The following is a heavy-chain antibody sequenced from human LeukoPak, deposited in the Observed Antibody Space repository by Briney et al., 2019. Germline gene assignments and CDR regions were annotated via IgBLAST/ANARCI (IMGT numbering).Heavy chain of an antibody. CDR3: AREIHRGYFDY. D-gene: IGHD5-18*01. CDR1: GGSFSGYY. CDR2: INHSGST. J-gene: IGHJ4*02. V-gene: IGHV4-34*01. Sequence: SGPLSLTCAVSGGSFSGYYWSWIRQPPGKGLEWIGEINHSGSTNYNPSLKSRVTISVDTSKNQFSLKLSSVTAADTAVYYCAREIHRGYFDYWGQGTLVTVSS.